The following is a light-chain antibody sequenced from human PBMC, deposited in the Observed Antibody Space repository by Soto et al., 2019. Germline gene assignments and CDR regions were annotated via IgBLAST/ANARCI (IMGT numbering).Light chain of an antibody. V-gene: IGLV2-8*01. CDR3: SSYAGSYV. CDR1: SSDVGGYNY. Sequence: QSVLTQPTSASGSPGQSVTISCTGTSSDVGGYNYVSWYQQHPGKAPKLMIYEVSKRPSGVPDRFSGSKSGNTASLTVSGLQAEDEADYYCSSYAGSYVFGTGTKLTVL. CDR2: EVS. J-gene: IGLJ1*01.